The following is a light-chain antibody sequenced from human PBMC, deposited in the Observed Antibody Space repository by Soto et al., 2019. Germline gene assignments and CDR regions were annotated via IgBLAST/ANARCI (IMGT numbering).Light chain of an antibody. CDR3: QQANIFPLS. J-gene: IGKJ4*01. Sequence: SSLSASVGDRVTITCRASQDISSWLGWYQQKPGKAPKLLIYAASSLQSGVPSRFSGSGSGTDFTLTISSLQPEDFAIYYCQQANIFPLSFGGGTKVDI. CDR1: QDISSW. CDR2: AAS. V-gene: IGKV1D-12*01.